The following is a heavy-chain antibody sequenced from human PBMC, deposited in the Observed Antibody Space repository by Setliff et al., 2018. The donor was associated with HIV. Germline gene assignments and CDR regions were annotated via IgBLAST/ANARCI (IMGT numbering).Heavy chain of an antibody. V-gene: IGHV3-48*04. CDR3: ARRPRVGATTAVDY. Sequence: LSLSCAASGFTFSSYAMNWVRQAPGKGLEWVSYISSSGGVIYYADSVKGRITISRDNAKNSLYLQMSGLRAEDTAVYYCARRPRVGATTAVDYWGQGTLVTVSS. CDR1: GFTFSSYA. J-gene: IGHJ4*02. CDR2: ISSSGGVI. D-gene: IGHD1-26*01.